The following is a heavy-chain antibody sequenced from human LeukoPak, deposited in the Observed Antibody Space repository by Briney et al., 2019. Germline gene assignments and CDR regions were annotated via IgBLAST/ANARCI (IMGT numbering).Heavy chain of an antibody. Sequence: GGSLRLSCAASGFTFGSYWMSWVRQAPGKGLEWVANIKQDGSEKYYVDSVKGRFTISRDNAKNSLFLQMNILSAEDAAVYYCVRHQYSSSARVYYMDVWGKGTTVTVSS. CDR2: IKQDGSEK. D-gene: IGHD6-13*01. CDR3: VRHQYSSSARVYYMDV. V-gene: IGHV3-7*01. J-gene: IGHJ6*03. CDR1: GFTFGSYW.